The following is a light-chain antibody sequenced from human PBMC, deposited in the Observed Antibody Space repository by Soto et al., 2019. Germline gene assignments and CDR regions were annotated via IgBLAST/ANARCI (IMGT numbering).Light chain of an antibody. CDR1: QSVSDY. V-gene: IGKV3-11*01. CDR2: DAS. CDR3: QQRGNWPPT. J-gene: IGKJ4*01. Sequence: IVLTQSPASLSLSPGDRATLSSRAHQSVSDYLAWYQQKPGQPPRLLFFDASSRATGVPHRFSAGGSGTDFTLIISSLQPEDFAVYYCQQRGNWPPTFGGGTQVEI.